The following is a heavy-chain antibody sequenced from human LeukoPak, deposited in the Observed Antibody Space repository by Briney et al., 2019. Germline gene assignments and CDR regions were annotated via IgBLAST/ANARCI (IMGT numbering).Heavy chain of an antibody. Sequence: PSETLSLTCTVSGGSISSPYWTWIRQPPGKGLEWIGYIYYGGDTDYSPSLKSRATILLDRSKNQFSLRLTSVTAADTAVYYCARQLAGLAPPGFIDSWGQGTLVTVPS. CDR3: ARQLAGLAPPGFIDS. CDR1: GGSISSPY. CDR2: IYYGGDT. V-gene: IGHV4-59*08. J-gene: IGHJ4*02. D-gene: IGHD3-3*02.